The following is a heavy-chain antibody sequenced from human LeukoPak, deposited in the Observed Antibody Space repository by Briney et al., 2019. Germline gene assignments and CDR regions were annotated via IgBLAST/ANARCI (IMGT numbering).Heavy chain of an antibody. J-gene: IGHJ4*02. D-gene: IGHD6-13*01. V-gene: IGHV3-48*01. CDR1: GFTFSSYS. CDR2: ISSSSSTI. Sequence: GGSLRLSCAASGFTFSSYSMNWVRRAPGKGLEWVSYISSSSSTIYYADSVKGRSTISRDNAKNSLYLQMNSLRAEDTAVYYCARTAAGDWGQGTLVTVSS. CDR3: ARTAAGD.